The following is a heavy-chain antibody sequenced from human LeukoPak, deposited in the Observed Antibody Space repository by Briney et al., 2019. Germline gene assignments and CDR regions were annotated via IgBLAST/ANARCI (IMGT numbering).Heavy chain of an antibody. CDR3: VRGIAAAFGDWGGH. Sequence: GGSLRLSCAASGFTFSSYSMNWVHQAPGKGLEWVSSISSSSSYIYYADSVKGRFTISRDNAKNSLYLQMNSLRAEDTAVYYCVRGIAAAFGDWGGHWGQGTLVTVSS. V-gene: IGHV3-21*01. CDR1: GFTFSSYS. D-gene: IGHD6-13*01. CDR2: ISSSSSYI. J-gene: IGHJ4*02.